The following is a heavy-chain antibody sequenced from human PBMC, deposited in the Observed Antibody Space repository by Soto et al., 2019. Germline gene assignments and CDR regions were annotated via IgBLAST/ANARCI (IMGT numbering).Heavy chain of an antibody. V-gene: IGHV4-4*02. CDR2: IYHNGTT. CDR3: ARGPQY. CDR1: GGTIISSHW. Sequence: SETLSLTCAVSGGTIISSHWWTWVRQSPGKGLEWAGEIYHNGTTNYNPSFKSRLTISVDTSRNQFSLNMNPVTASDTATYFCARGPQYWGPGKLVTVSS. J-gene: IGHJ4*02.